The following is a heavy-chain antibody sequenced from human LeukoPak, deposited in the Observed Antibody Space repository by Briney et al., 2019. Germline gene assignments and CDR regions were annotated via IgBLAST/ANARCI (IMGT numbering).Heavy chain of an antibody. CDR3: ARGNQYGDSADWLDP. D-gene: IGHD1-14*01. J-gene: IGHJ5*02. CDR2: KYWSGTT. CDR1: GGSIRSHY. Sequence: SETLSLTCTVSGGSIRSHYWSWIRQPPGKGLEWSAYKYWSGTTNYNPSLKSRVTISVDTSKNQFSLNLSSVTAADTAVYYCARGNQYGDSADWLDPWGQGNLVTVSS. V-gene: IGHV4-59*11.